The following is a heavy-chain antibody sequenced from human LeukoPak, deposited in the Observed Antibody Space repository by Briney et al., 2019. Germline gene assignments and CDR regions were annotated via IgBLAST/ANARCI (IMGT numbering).Heavy chain of an antibody. D-gene: IGHD4-11*01. Sequence: SETLSLTCAVSGGSISSSNWWSWVRQPPGKGLEWIGEIYHSGSTNYNPSLKSRVTISVDKSKNQFSLKLSSVTAADTAVYYCARHYKSTRTTVFDYWGQGTLVTVSS. CDR3: ARHYKSTRTTVFDY. J-gene: IGHJ4*02. CDR2: IYHSGST. CDR1: GGSISSSNW. V-gene: IGHV4-4*02.